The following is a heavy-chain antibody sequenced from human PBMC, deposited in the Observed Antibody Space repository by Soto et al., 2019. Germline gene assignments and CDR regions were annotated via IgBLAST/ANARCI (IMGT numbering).Heavy chain of an antibody. Sequence: SETLSLTCAVYGGSFSGYYWSWIRQPPGKGLEWIGEINHSGSTNYNPSLKSRVTISVDTSKNQFSLKLSSVTAADTAVYYCAXGRVITIFGVVTMYYFDYWGQGTLVTSPQ. D-gene: IGHD3-3*01. CDR1: GGSFSGYY. CDR3: AXGRVITIFGVVTMYYFDY. J-gene: IGHJ4*02. CDR2: INHSGST. V-gene: IGHV4-34*01.